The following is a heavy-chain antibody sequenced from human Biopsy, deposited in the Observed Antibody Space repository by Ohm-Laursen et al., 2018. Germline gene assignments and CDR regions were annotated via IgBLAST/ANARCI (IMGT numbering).Heavy chain of an antibody. CDR3: AKGSPTKLSTFDY. V-gene: IGHV3-23*01. CDR2: ITSSGAST. Sequence: SLRLSCAASGFTFSTYAMSWVRQAPGKGLEWVSSITSSGASTDFADSVKGRFTISRDNSKNTLYLQMNSLRAEDTAVYYCAKGSPTKLSTFDYWGQGTLVTVSS. J-gene: IGHJ4*02. D-gene: IGHD3-9*01. CDR1: GFTFSTYA.